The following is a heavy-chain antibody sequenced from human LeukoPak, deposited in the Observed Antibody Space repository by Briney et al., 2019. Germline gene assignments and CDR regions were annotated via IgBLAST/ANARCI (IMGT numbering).Heavy chain of an antibody. CDR3: ARASGWHLTHMHL. CDR1: GFTFSSYW. V-gene: IGHV3-7*01. D-gene: IGHD6-19*01. J-gene: IGHJ6*03. CDR2: IKQDGSEK. Sequence: AGSLRLSCAASGFTFSSYWMSWVRQAPGKGLEWVANIKQDGSEKYYVDSVKGRFTISRDNPKNSLYLQMHSLRGEDTAVYYCARASGWHLTHMHLWGKGTTVPVSS.